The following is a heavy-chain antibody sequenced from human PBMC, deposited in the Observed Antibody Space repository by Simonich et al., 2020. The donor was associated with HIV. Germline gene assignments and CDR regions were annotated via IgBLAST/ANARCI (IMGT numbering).Heavy chain of an antibody. CDR2: INPSESST. Sequence: SGAEVKKPGASVKVSCKASGYTFTTYYMHWVRQAPGQGLAWMGIINPSESSTTYAQKFQGRVTMTGDTFTSTVYMELSSLRSEDTAVDYCATHGPGSYSSALDIWGQGTMVTVSS. J-gene: IGHJ3*02. CDR3: ATHGPGSYSSALDI. CDR1: GYTFTTYY. V-gene: IGHV1-46*01. D-gene: IGHD3-10*01.